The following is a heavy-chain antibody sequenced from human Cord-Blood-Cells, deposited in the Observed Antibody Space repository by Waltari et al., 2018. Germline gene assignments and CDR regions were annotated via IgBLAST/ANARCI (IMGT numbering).Heavy chain of an antibody. CDR1: GGTFRSYP. CDR2: IIPIFGTA. CDR3: ARGPFTSSSLYAFDI. Sequence: VQLVQSGAEVKKPGSSVKVSCQASGGTFRSYPISWVRQAPGQGLEWMGGIIPIFGTANYAQKFQGIVTITADESTSTAYMELSSLRSEDTAVDYCARGPFTSSSLYAFDIWGQGTMVTVAS. J-gene: IGHJ3*02. V-gene: IGHV1-69*01. D-gene: IGHD6-6*01.